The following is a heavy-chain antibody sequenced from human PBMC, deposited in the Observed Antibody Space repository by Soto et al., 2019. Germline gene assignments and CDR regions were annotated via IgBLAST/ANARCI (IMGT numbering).Heavy chain of an antibody. CDR1: GGSFSGYY. D-gene: IGHD3-10*01. Sequence: TSETLSLTCAVYGGSFSGYYWSWIRQPPGKGLEWIGEINHSGSTNYNPSLKSRVTISVDTSKNQFSLKLSSVTAADTAVYYCATGLITLVRGVIVGRYYYYYMDVWGKGTTVTVSS. CDR2: INHSGST. V-gene: IGHV4-34*01. CDR3: ATGLITLVRGVIVGRYYYYYMDV. J-gene: IGHJ6*03.